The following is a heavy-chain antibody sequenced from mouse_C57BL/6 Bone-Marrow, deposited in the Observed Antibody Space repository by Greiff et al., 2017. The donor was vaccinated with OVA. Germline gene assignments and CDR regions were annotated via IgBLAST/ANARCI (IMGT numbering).Heavy chain of an antibody. CDR3: ARNFPYYYGSSLFDY. CDR2: IWSGGST. CDR1: GFSLTSYG. D-gene: IGHD1-1*01. Sequence: VQLQESGPGLVQPSQSLSITCTVSGFSLTSYGVHWVRQSPGKGLEWLGVIWSGGSTDYNAAFISRLSISKDNSKSQVFFKMNSLQADDTAIYYWARNFPYYYGSSLFDYWGQGTTLTVSS. V-gene: IGHV2-2*01. J-gene: IGHJ2*01.